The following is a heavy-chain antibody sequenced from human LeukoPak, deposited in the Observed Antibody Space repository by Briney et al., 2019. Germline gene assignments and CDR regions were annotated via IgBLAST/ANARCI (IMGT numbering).Heavy chain of an antibody. V-gene: IGHV3-33*01. J-gene: IGHJ4*02. CDR1: GFPFSSYV. CDR2: IWFDGGKI. D-gene: IGHD2-15*01. CDR3: ARDFTNMRGGGYFDN. Sequence: PGRSLRLPCAASGFPFSSYVMHWLRQAPGKGLEWVAVIWFDGGKIYYADSVKGRFTISRDNSKNTLYLQMNSLRAEDTAVYHCARDFTNMRGGGYFDNWGQGTLVTVSS.